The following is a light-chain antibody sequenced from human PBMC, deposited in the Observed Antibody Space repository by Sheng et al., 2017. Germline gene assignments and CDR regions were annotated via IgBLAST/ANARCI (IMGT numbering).Light chain of an antibody. CDR3: SSYTDSSTLV. CDR1: SSDVGSYKV. J-gene: IGLJ2*01. CDR2: EGS. Sequence: QSALTQPASVSGSPGQSITISCTGTSSDVGSYKVVSWYQQHPGKAPKLMIYEGSKRPSGVSNRFSGSKSDSTASLTISGLQAEDEADYYCSSYTDSSTLVFDGGTKLTVL. V-gene: IGLV2-23*01.